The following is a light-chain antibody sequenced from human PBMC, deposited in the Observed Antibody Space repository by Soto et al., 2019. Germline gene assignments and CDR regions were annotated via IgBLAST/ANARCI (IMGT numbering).Light chain of an antibody. Sequence: DIQLTQSPSFLSASVVDRVTITCRASQGISSYLAWYQQKPGKAPKLLIYAASTLQSGVPSRFSGSGSGTEFTLTISSLQPEDVATYYCQQLNSYPRVTFGGGTKVEIK. J-gene: IGKJ4*01. V-gene: IGKV1-9*01. CDR2: AAS. CDR1: QGISSY. CDR3: QQLNSYPRVT.